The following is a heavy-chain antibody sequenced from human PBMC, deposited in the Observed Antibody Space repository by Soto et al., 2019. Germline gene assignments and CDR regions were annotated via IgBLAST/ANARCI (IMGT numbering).Heavy chain of an antibody. CDR1: GYSFTSYW. J-gene: IGHJ6*02. CDR2: IDPSDSYT. Sequence: GESLKISCKGSGYSFTSYWISWVRQMPGKGLEWMGRIDPSDSYTNYSPSFQGHVTISADKSISTAYLQWSSLKASDTAMHYCARHKYSSSWYGYYYYYGMDVWGQGTTVTVSS. V-gene: IGHV5-10-1*01. D-gene: IGHD6-13*01. CDR3: ARHKYSSSWYGYYYYYGMDV.